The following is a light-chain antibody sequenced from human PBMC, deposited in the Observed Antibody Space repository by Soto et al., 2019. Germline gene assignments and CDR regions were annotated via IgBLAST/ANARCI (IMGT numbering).Light chain of an antibody. V-gene: IGKV1-5*03. CDR3: QQYSAKWS. J-gene: IGKJ1*01. CDR1: ESISSW. Sequence: DIQMTQSPSTLSASVGDSVTITCRASESISSWLAWFQQKPGKAPKLLIQKASILESGVPSRCSGIESGTEFTLTISSLQPDGFATYFCQQYSAKWSFGQGTKVEI. CDR2: KAS.